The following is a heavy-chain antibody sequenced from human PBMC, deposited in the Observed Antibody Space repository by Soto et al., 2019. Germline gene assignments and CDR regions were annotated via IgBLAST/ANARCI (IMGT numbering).Heavy chain of an antibody. V-gene: IGHV3-48*01. CDR1: GFTFSTYS. CDR2: IRSRRSTI. J-gene: IGHJ4*02. CDR3: ARPPYSYDSSGPRAY. D-gene: IGHD3-22*01. Sequence: PGGSLRLSFAASGFTFSTYSMNWVRQAPGKGLEWVSYIRSRRSTIFYTDSVKGGFTVSRDNAKNSLYLQMNSLRAEHTAVYYCARPPYSYDSSGPRAYWGQGTLVTSPQ.